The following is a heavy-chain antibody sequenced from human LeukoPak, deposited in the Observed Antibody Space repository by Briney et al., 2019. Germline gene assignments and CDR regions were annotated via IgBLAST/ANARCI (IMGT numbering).Heavy chain of an antibody. Sequence: KPSETLSLTCIVSGGSISSYYWSWIRQPAGKGLEWIGRIYTSGSTNYNPSLKSRVTMSVDTSKNQFSLKLSSVTAADTAVYYCARDYQGVTTIFGVVTPRRAFDIWGQGTMVTVSS. J-gene: IGHJ3*02. CDR3: ARDYQGVTTIFGVVTPRRAFDI. V-gene: IGHV4-4*07. D-gene: IGHD3-3*01. CDR2: IYTSGST. CDR1: GGSISSYY.